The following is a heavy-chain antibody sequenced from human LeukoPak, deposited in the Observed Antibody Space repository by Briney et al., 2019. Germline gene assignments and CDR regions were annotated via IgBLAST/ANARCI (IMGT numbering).Heavy chain of an antibody. CDR1: GFTLTTYW. CDR3: ARDSGHDAFDI. Sequence: GGSLRLSCAASGFTLTTYWMHWVRQAPGKGLVWVSRINSDGKITTYADSVKGRVTISGDYAKNTLYLQMNSLRAEDTAVYYCARDSGHDAFDIWGRGTTVTVSS. J-gene: IGHJ3*02. CDR2: INSDGKIT. V-gene: IGHV3-74*01.